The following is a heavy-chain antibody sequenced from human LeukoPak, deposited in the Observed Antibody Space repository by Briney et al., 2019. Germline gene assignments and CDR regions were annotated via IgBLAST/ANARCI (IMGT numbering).Heavy chain of an antibody. CDR1: GFTISSDW. D-gene: IGHD3-10*02. Sequence: SGRSLRLSCAASGFTISSDWMNWVRQAPGKGLEWVATINQDGGVKYYVDSVKGRFTISRDNAKNSLYLQMNSLRAEDTAVYYCAELGITMIGGVWGKGTTVTISS. CDR2: INQDGGVK. J-gene: IGHJ6*04. CDR3: AELGITMIGGV. V-gene: IGHV3-7*01.